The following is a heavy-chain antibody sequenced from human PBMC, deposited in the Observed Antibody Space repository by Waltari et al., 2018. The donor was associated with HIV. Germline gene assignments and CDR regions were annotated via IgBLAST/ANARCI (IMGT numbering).Heavy chain of an antibody. J-gene: IGHJ5*02. V-gene: IGHV3-30*02. CDR3: AKDLQTLLRGGALDP. CDR2: IRFDGSMK. D-gene: IGHD3-10*01. CDR1: GFVFNNFG. Sequence: QVHLVESGGGVVQSGRSLRLSCTTSGFVFNNFGMHWVRQAPGKGLEWLAFIRFDGSMKFYRESVKGRFTISRDKSKKTVFLQMNSLRPDDTAVYYCAKDLQTLLRGGALDPWGQGTLVTVSS.